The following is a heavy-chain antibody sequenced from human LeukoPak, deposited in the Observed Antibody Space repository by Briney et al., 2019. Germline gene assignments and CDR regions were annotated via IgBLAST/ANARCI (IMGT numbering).Heavy chain of an antibody. J-gene: IGHJ4*02. V-gene: IGHV3-7*01. D-gene: IGHD5-18*01. Sequence: GGSLRLSCAASGFTFSSYWMTWIRQAPGKGLEWVANIKQDGSEKYYVDSAKGRFTISRDNAKNSLYLQMNSLRAEDTAVYYCARDTGGGYSCYDCWGQGTLVTVSS. CDR3: ARDTGGGYSCYDC. CDR2: IKQDGSEK. CDR1: GFTFSSYW.